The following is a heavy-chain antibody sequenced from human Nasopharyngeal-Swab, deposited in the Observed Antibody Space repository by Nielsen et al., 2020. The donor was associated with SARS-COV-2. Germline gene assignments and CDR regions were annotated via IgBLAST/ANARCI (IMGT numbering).Heavy chain of an antibody. CDR3: FSGEQQLVQDKGGRMDV. CDR1: GYTFTGYY. V-gene: IGHV1-2*06. D-gene: IGHD6-13*01. Sequence: ASVKVSCKASGYTFTGYYMHWVRQAPGQGLEWMGRINPNSGGTNYAQKFQGRVTMTRDTSISTAYMELSRLRSDETAVYYCFSGEQQLVQDKGGRMDVWGQGTTVTVSS. J-gene: IGHJ6*02. CDR2: INPNSGGT.